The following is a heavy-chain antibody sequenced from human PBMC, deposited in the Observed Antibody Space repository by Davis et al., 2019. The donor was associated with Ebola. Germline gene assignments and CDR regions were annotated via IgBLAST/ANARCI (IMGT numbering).Heavy chain of an antibody. Sequence: SVKVSCKASGGTFSSYAISWVRQAPGQGLEWMGGIIPILGIANYAQKFQGRVTITADKSTSTAYMELSSLRSEDTAVYYCARDFSGPTYYYDSSGSDYWGQGTLVTVSS. V-gene: IGHV1-69*10. D-gene: IGHD3-22*01. CDR2: IIPILGIA. CDR3: ARDFSGPTYYYDSSGSDY. J-gene: IGHJ4*02. CDR1: GGTFSSYA.